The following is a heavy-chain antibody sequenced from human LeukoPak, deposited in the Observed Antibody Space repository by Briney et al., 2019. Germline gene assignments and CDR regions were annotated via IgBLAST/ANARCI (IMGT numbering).Heavy chain of an antibody. V-gene: IGHV3-21*01. J-gene: IGHJ4*02. CDR1: GFTFSTYW. Sequence: PGGSLRLSCAASGFTFSTYWMSWVRQAPGKGLEWVSSISSSSSYIYYADSVKGRFTISRDNAKNSLYLQMNSLRAEDTAVYYCASRPYDSSGYYYIWGQGTLVTVSS. D-gene: IGHD3-22*01. CDR3: ASRPYDSSGYYYI. CDR2: ISSSSSYI.